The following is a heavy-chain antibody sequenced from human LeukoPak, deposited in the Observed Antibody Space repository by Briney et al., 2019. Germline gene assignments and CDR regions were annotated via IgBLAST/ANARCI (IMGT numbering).Heavy chain of an antibody. J-gene: IGHJ4*02. D-gene: IGHD3-16*01. V-gene: IGHV4-59*01. CDR2: IHYSGST. Sequence: PSETLSLTCTVSGGSIISYYWSWIRQPPGKGLEWIGYIHYSGSTNYNPSLKSRVTISVDTSKNQFSLKLTSVTAADTAVYYCARESPHTFYFDYWGQGTLVTVSS. CDR1: GGSIISYY. CDR3: ARESPHTFYFDY.